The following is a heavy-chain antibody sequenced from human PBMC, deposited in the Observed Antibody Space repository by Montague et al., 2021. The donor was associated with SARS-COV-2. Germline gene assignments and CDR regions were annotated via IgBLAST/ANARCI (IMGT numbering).Heavy chain of an antibody. D-gene: IGHD4-11*01. CDR2: SYYSGST. J-gene: IGHJ6*02. V-gene: IGHV4-59*08. CDR3: ARHLRVTTVTSHMYHYAMDV. CDR1: GDSISNDA. Sequence: SETLSLTCSVSGDSISNDACSWSRQSPGKGLELMGNSYYSGSTNYNSSLTIRITITVYTSKNQGSLKLTSVTAADTAVYYCARHLRVTTVTSHMYHYAMDVWGQGTTVTVSS.